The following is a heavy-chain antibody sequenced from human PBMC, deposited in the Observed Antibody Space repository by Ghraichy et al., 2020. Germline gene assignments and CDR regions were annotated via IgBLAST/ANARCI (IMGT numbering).Heavy chain of an antibody. V-gene: IGHV3-23*01. CDR3: AKCTVGGRPYYFDY. J-gene: IGHJ4*02. CDR2: LSNSGGST. CDR1: GFTFSSYA. D-gene: IGHD3-16*01. Sequence: GGSLLSCAASGFTFSSYAMSWVRQAPGKGLEWVSGLSNSGGSTSYADSVKGRFTISRDNSKNTLFLQMDSLRGEDTAIYYCAKCTVGGRPYYFDYWGQGTLVTVSS.